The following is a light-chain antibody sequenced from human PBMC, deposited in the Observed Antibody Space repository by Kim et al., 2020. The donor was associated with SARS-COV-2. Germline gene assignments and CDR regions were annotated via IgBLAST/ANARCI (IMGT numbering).Light chain of an antibody. J-gene: IGLJ3*02. CDR3: QTWGTGILV. CDR1: SGHSSYA. CDR2: VNSDGSH. Sequence: QPVLTQSPSASASLGASVKLTCTLNSGHSSYAIAWHQQQPEKGPRYLMKVNSDGSHSKGDGIPDRFSGSSSGAERYLTISSLQSEDEADYYCQTWGTGILVFGGGTQLTDL. V-gene: IGLV4-69*01.